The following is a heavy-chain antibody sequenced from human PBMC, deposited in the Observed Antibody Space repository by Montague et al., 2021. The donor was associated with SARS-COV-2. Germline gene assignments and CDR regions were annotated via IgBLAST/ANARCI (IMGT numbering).Heavy chain of an antibody. J-gene: IGHJ4*02. V-gene: IGHV6-1*01. CDR1: GDSVYSNSAT. CDR2: TYYRSMWKS. D-gene: IGHD6-13*01. Sequence: CAISGDSVYSNSATWNWIRQSPSRGLEWLGRTYYRSMWKSDYARXVKSRIAINPDTSKNQFSLQLSSVTPEDTALYYCVRGIEAAGPYDYWGQGTLVTVSS. CDR3: VRGIEAAGPYDY.